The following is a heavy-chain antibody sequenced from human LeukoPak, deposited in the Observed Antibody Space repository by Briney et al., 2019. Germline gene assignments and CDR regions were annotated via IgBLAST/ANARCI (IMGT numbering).Heavy chain of an antibody. D-gene: IGHD5-18*01. CDR1: GYTFTGYY. Sequence: ASVKVSCKASGYTFTGYYMHWVRQAPGQGLEWMGWIDPKSGGTHYAQKFQGRVTMTRDTSISTGYMEVSRLTSDDTAMYYCARGGEGYSSYYFASGGKGPLVTVSS. J-gene: IGHJ4*02. CDR2: IDPKSGGT. CDR3: ARGGEGYSSYYFAS. V-gene: IGHV1-2*02.